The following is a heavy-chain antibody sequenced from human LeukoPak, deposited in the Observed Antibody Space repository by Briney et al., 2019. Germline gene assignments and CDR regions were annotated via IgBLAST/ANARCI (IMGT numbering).Heavy chain of an antibody. J-gene: IGHJ4*02. CDR3: ARDRGVATMDY. D-gene: IGHD5-12*01. CDR2: ISFDGNNR. Sequence: GGSLRLSCAASGFTFSSYAIHWVRQGPGKGLEWVAVISFDGNNRYYADSVKGRFTISRDNSKNTLSLQMNSLRPEDTAVYYCARDRGVATMDYWGQGTLVTVSS. CDR1: GFTFSSYA. V-gene: IGHV3-30*14.